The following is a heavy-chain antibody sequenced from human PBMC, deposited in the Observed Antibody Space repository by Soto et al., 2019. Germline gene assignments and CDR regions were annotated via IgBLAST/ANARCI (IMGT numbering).Heavy chain of an antibody. J-gene: IGHJ4*02. D-gene: IGHD3-22*01. CDR1: GGSISSGGYY. CDR3: ARATYYYDSSGYSDRVLDY. V-gene: IGHV4-31*03. Sequence: QVQLQESGPGLMKPSQTLSLTCTVSGGSISSGGYYWSWIHQHPGKGLEWIGYIYYSGNTYYNPYLKSRVTISEDTSKNQFSLKLSSVTAAATAVYYCARATYYYDSSGYSDRVLDYWGQGTLVTVSS. CDR2: IYYSGNT.